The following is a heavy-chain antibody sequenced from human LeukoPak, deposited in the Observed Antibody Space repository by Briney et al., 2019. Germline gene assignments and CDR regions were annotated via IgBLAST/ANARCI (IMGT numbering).Heavy chain of an antibody. V-gene: IGHV4-59*01. CDR1: GGSISSYY. CDR2: IYYSGST. Sequence: SETLSLTCTVSGGSISSYYWSWIRQSPGKGLEWIGYIYYSGSTNYNPSLKSRVTISVDTSKNQFSLKLSSVTAADTAVYYCASFDYGDYVYDYWGQGTLVTVSS. D-gene: IGHD4-17*01. J-gene: IGHJ4*02. CDR3: ASFDYGDYVYDY.